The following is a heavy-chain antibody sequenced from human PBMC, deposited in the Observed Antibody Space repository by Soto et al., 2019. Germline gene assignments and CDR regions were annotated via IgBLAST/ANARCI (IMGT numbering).Heavy chain of an antibody. V-gene: IGHV1-18*01. CDR1: GYTFTSYG. CDR3: ARERGGYSYGDY. CDR2: VNIYEGST. J-gene: IGHJ4*02. Sequence: QVQLVQSGAEEKKPGASVKVSCKASGYTFTSYGITWVRQAPGQGLEWMGWVNIYEGSTNYAQKFQGRVTMTTDTSTSTVYLELRSLRSDDTAIYYCARERGGYSYGDYWGQGTLVTVSS. D-gene: IGHD5-18*01.